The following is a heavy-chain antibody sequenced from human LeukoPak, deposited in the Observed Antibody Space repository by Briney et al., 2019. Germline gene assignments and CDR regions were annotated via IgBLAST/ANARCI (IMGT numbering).Heavy chain of an antibody. D-gene: IGHD3-9*01. V-gene: IGHV3-23*01. J-gene: IGHJ4*02. CDR1: GFTFSSYA. Sequence: GGSLRLSCAASGFTFSSYAMSWVRQAPGKGLEWVSAISGSGGSTYYADSVKGRFTISRDNSKNTLYLQMNCLRAEDTAVYYCAKVPSAHYDILTGYLDYWGQGTLVTVSS. CDR3: AKVPSAHYDILTGYLDY. CDR2: ISGSGGST.